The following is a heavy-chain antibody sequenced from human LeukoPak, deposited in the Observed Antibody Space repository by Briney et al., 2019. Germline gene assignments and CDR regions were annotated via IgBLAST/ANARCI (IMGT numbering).Heavy chain of an antibody. J-gene: IGHJ4*02. V-gene: IGHV1-24*01. Sequence: GASVKVSCKVFGYTLTELSMHWVRQAPGKGLEWMGGFDPEDGETIYAQKFQGRVTMTEDTSTDTAYMELSSLRSEDTAVYYCATAYFGSGSSYFDYWGQGTLVTVSS. CDR2: FDPEDGET. CDR1: GYTLTELS. D-gene: IGHD3-10*01. CDR3: ATAYFGSGSSYFDY.